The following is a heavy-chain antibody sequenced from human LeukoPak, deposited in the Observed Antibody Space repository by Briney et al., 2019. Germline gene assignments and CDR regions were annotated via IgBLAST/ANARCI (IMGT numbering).Heavy chain of an antibody. CDR1: GYTFTSYY. Sequence: ASVKVSCKASGYTFTSYYIHWVRQAPGQGLEWMGIINPNDGSTSYAQRFQGRVTMTRDTSSSTVYMELSGLRSEDTAMYYCARALYCRGRTCLWEIDPWGQGILVTVSS. CDR3: ARALYCRGRTCLWEIDP. V-gene: IGHV1-46*01. J-gene: IGHJ5*02. D-gene: IGHD2-15*01. CDR2: INPNDGST.